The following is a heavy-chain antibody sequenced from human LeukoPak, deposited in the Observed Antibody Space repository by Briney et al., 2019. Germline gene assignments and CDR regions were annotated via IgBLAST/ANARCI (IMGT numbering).Heavy chain of an antibody. CDR2: INSDGSSR. V-gene: IGHV3-74*01. J-gene: IGHJ4*02. CDR1: GFTFSNYW. D-gene: IGHD6-13*01. Sequence: GGSLRLSCAASGFTFSNYWMHGVRQAPGKGLVWVSRINSDGSSRNYADSVKGRFTISRDNAKNTLYLQMNSLRAEDTAVYYCASASSHRIAAGGDYWGQGTLVTVSS. CDR3: ASASSHRIAAGGDY.